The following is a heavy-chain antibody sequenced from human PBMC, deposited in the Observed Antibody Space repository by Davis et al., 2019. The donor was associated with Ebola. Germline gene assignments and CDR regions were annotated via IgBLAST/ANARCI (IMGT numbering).Heavy chain of an antibody. CDR2: INHSGST. Sequence: SETLSLTCAVYGGSFSGYYWSWIRQPPGKGLEWIGEINHSGSTNYNPSLKSRVTISVDTSKNQFSLKLSSVTAADTAVYYCASSIAAAGPMDVWGQGTTVTVS. CDR3: ASSIAAAGPMDV. D-gene: IGHD6-13*01. V-gene: IGHV4-34*01. J-gene: IGHJ6*02. CDR1: GGSFSGYY.